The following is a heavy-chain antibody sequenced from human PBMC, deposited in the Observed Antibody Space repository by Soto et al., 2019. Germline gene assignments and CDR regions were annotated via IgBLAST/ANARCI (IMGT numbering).Heavy chain of an antibody. CDR1: GYLFTTSS. J-gene: IGHJ4*02. CDR2: INTYNGNT. D-gene: IGHD2-2*01. V-gene: IGHV1-18*01. Sequence: QVQLVQSGPEVKKPGASVKVSCKTSGYLFTTSSIAWVRQAPGQGLEWMGWINTYNGNTHYTQKFQDRVTVTTDTSTATAYMELRSLTSDDTAVYFCARGPQTSDFWGQGTLITVSS. CDR3: ARGPQTSDF.